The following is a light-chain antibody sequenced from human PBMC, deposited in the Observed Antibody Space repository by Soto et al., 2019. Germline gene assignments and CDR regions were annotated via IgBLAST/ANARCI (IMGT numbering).Light chain of an antibody. CDR2: DVT. Sequence: QSVLTQPRSVSGSPGQSVTISCTGTSSDVGGYNYVSWYQHHPGKAPKLMIYDVTKRPSGVRDRFSASKSGNTASLTISGLQAEDEADYYCCSYAGSYTYVFGAGTKVTGL. V-gene: IGLV2-11*01. CDR3: CSYAGSYTYV. J-gene: IGLJ1*01. CDR1: SSDVGGYNY.